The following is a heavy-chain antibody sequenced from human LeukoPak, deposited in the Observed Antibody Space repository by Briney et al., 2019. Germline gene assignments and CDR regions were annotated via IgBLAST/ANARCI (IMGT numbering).Heavy chain of an antibody. CDR3: ARGDFDWLFSIDF. CDR1: AYTFTSYA. Sequence: GASVKVSCKSSAYTFTSYAINWVRQAPGQGLEWMGWINTNTGNPTYAQGFTGRFVFSLDTSVSTTYLQISSLKAEDTAVYYCARGDFDWLFSIDFWGQGTLVTVSS. J-gene: IGHJ4*02. CDR2: INTNTGNP. D-gene: IGHD3-9*01. V-gene: IGHV7-4-1*02.